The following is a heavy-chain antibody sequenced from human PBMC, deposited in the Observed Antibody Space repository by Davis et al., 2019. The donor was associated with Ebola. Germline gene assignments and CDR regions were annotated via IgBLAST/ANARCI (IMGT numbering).Heavy chain of an antibody. D-gene: IGHD1-26*01. V-gene: IGHV3-7*03. CDR2: IKQDGSEK. Sequence: GESLKISCAASGFSFSSYWMSWVRQAPGKGLEWVANIKQDGSEKYYVDSVKGRFTISRDNAKNSLYLQMNSLRAEDTAVYYCAREIVGATVYWGQGTLVTVSS. CDR1: GFSFSSYW. J-gene: IGHJ4*02. CDR3: AREIVGATVY.